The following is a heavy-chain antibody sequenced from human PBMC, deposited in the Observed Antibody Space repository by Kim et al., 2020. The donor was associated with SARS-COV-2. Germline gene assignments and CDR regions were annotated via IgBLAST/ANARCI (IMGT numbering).Heavy chain of an antibody. D-gene: IGHD6-13*01. J-gene: IGHJ4*02. CDR3: AKDPGSSCQAIDY. V-gene: IGHV3-9*01. CDR1: GFTFDDYA. CDR2: ISWNSGSI. Sequence: GGSLRLSCAASGFTFDDYAMHWVRQAPGKGLEWVSGISWNSGSIGYADSVKGRFTISRDNAKNSLYLQMNSLRAEDTALYYCAKDPGSSCQAIDYWGQGTLVTVSS.